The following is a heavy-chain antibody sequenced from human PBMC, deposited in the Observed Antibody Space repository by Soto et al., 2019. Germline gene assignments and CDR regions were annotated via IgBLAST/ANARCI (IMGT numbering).Heavy chain of an antibody. J-gene: IGHJ5*02. CDR3: ARESAGSGKNNWFDP. Sequence: QVQLQESGPGLVKPSETLYLTCSVSGASVSAYYWSWVRQPPGKGLEWIGYIYHTGSTFYNDSLKSRVTTPLDTSXXQLSLTLNSVTAADTAVYYCARESAGSGKNNWFDPWGQGTLVTVSS. V-gene: IGHV4-59*02. CDR1: GASVSAYY. CDR2: IYHTGST. D-gene: IGHD3-10*01.